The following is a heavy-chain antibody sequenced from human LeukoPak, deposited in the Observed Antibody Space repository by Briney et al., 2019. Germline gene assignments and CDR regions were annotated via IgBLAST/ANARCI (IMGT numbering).Heavy chain of an antibody. Sequence: GGSLRLSCAASGFTFSNYVMSWVRQAPGKGLEWVSGINGGGSTFYAESVTGRFTISRDNSKNTLFLQMNTLRAEDAAVYYCVKDGRRSPPCWGQGTLVTVSS. J-gene: IGHJ4*02. CDR2: INGGGST. V-gene: IGHV3-23*01. CDR1: GFTFSNYV. D-gene: IGHD2-15*01. CDR3: VKDGRRSPPC.